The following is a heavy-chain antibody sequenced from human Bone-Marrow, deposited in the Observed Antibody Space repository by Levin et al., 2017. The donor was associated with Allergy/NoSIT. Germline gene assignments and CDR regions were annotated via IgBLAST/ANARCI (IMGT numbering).Heavy chain of an antibody. CDR1: GFTFSSYD. V-gene: IGHV3-13*04. J-gene: IGHJ3*02. D-gene: IGHD2-2*01. CDR3: ARGRYCSSTSCSIPRQQLALDAFDI. Sequence: SCAASGFTFSSYDMHWVRQATGKGLEWVSAIGTAGDTYYPGSVKGRFTISRENAKNSLYLQMNSLRAGDTAVYYCARGRYCSSTSCSIPRQQLALDAFDIWGQGTMVTVSS. CDR2: IGTAGDT.